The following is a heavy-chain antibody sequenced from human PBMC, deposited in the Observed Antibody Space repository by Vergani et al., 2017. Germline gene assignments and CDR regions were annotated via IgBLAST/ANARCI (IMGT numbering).Heavy chain of an antibody. V-gene: IGHV3-23*01. CDR3: AKPVVVPDATPRGIRGDYYAFDY. CDR1: GFTFSSYA. CDR2: ISGSGGST. J-gene: IGHJ4*02. Sequence: EVQLLESGGGLVQPGGSLRLSCAASGFTFSSYAMSWVRQAPGKGLEWVSAISGSGGSTYYADSVECRFTISRDNSKNTLYLQMNSLRAEDTAVYYCAKPVVVPDATPRGIRGDYYAFDYWGQGTLVTVSS. D-gene: IGHD2-2*01.